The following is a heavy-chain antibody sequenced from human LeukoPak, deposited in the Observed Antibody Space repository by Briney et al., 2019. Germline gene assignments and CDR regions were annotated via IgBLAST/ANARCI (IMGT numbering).Heavy chain of an antibody. J-gene: IGHJ3*02. CDR1: GYTFTGYY. Sequence: ASVKVSCKASGYTFTGYYMHWVRQAPGQGLEWMGWINPNSGGTNYAQKFQGRVTMTRDTSISTAYMELSRLRSDDTAVYYCATKGFRSSTSCYLVQDAFDIWGQGTMVTVSS. CDR3: ATKGFRSSTSCYLVQDAFDI. CDR2: INPNSGGT. D-gene: IGHD2-2*01. V-gene: IGHV1-2*02.